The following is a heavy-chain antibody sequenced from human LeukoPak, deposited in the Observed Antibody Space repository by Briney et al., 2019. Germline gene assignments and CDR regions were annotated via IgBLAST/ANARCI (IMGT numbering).Heavy chain of an antibody. CDR3: AKALITMLRGGGTSRREYNMDV. CDR1: GYTFTSYD. V-gene: IGHV1-8*01. D-gene: IGHD3-10*01. Sequence: ASVKVSCKASGYTFTSYDINWVRQATGQGLEWMGWMNPNSGNTGYAQKFQGRVTMIRNTSISTAYMELSSLRSEGTAVYYCAKALITMLRGGGTSRREYNMDVWGKGTTVTISS. J-gene: IGHJ6*03. CDR2: MNPNSGNT.